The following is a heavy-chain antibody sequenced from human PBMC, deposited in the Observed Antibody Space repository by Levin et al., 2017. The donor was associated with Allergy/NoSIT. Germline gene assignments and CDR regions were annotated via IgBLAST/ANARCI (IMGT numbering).Heavy chain of an antibody. V-gene: IGHV3-48*03. CDR1: GFTFNNDE. Sequence: GGSLRLSCAASGFTFNNDELNRVRQAPGKGLEWVSYISGSGDSIYYADSVKGRFTISRDNAKNSLYLQMNSLRAEDTAVYFCARGGSYLTNGFDYWGQGTLVTVSS. CDR2: ISGSGDSI. D-gene: IGHD1-26*01. J-gene: IGHJ4*02. CDR3: ARGGSYLTNGFDY.